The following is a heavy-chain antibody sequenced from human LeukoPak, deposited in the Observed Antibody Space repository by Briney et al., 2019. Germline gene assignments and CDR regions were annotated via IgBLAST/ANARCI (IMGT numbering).Heavy chain of an antibody. CDR3: ARHRCSGGSCYPMNWFDP. J-gene: IGHJ5*02. CDR1: GGSFSGYY. D-gene: IGHD2-15*01. Sequence: SETLSLTCAVYGGSFSGYYWSWIRQPPGKGLEWIGEINHSGSANYNPSLKSRVTISVDTSKNQFSLKLSSVTAADTAVYYCARHRCSGGSCYPMNWFDPWGQGTLVTVSS. CDR2: INHSGSA. V-gene: IGHV4-34*01.